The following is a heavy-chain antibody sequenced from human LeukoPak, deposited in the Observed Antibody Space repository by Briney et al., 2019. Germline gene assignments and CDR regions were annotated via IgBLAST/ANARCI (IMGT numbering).Heavy chain of an antibody. J-gene: IGHJ4*02. D-gene: IGHD1-7*01. V-gene: IGHV3-23*01. CDR3: AKGGNYAPLDY. CDR2: ISTSGSDT. CDR1: GFTFSSYW. Sequence: GGSLRLSCAASGFTFSSYWMTWVRQAPGKGLEWVAAISTSGSDTIYTDSVKDRFTISRDNSKNTLYLQMNSLRAEDTAVYYCAKGGNYAPLDYWGQGTLVTVSS.